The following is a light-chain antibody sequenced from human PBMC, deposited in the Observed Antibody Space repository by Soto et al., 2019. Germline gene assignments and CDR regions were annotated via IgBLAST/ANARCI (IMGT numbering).Light chain of an antibody. CDR2: AAS. Sequence: DILMTQSPSSLSASVGDRVTISCRASQGVGIDLGWYHQKPGKAPKRLIYAASTLQSGVPSRFSGSGSGTEFTLTISSLQPEDFATYFCLQHNSYPITFGQGTRLEIK. CDR3: LQHNSYPIT. J-gene: IGKJ5*01. CDR1: QGVGID. V-gene: IGKV1-17*01.